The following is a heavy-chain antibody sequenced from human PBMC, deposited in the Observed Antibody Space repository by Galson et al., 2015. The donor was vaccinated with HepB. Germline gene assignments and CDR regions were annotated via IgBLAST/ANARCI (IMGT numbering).Heavy chain of an antibody. V-gene: IGHV3-7*03. CDR2: IKQDGSEK. J-gene: IGHJ4*02. D-gene: IGHD1-1*01. CDR3: ARVGYNWNDAYFDY. Sequence: SLRLSCAASGFTFSSYWMSWVRQAPGKGLEWVANIKQDGSEKYYVDSVKGRFTISRDNAKNSLYLQMNSLRAEDTAVYYCARVGYNWNDAYFDYWGQGTLVTVSS. CDR1: GFTFSSYW.